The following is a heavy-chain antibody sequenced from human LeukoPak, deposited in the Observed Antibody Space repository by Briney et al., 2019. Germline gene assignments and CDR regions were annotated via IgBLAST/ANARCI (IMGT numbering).Heavy chain of an antibody. J-gene: IGHJ6*03. CDR1: GFTFSSYA. V-gene: IGHV3-48*02. CDR2: ISSSSSTI. D-gene: IGHD6-13*01. Sequence: PGGSLRLSCAASGFTFSSYAMSWVRQAPGKGLEWVSYISSSSSTIYYADSVKGRFTISRDNAKNSLYLQMNSLRDEDTAVYYCAREANSSSWYDYYYYYYMDVWGKGTTVTVSS. CDR3: AREANSSSWYDYYYYYYMDV.